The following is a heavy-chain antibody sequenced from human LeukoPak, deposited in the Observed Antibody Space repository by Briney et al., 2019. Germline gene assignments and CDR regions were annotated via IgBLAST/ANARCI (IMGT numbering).Heavy chain of an antibody. CDR3: ARDRLRVVRLPPSRDNWFDP. CDR1: GFTFSSCW. J-gene: IGHJ5*02. CDR2: IKQDGSEK. Sequence: GGSLRLSCAASGFTFSSCWMSWVRQAPGKGLEWVANIKQDGSEKYYVDSVKGRFTISRDNAKNSLYLQMNSLRAEDTAVYYCARDRLRVVRLPPSRDNWFDPWGQGTLVTVSS. V-gene: IGHV3-7*01. D-gene: IGHD4-23*01.